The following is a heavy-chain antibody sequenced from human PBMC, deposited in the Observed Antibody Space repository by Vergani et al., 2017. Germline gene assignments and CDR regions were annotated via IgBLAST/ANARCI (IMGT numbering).Heavy chain of an antibody. CDR2: IDSFVNTM. V-gene: IGHV3-11*04. CDR1: GFTFRDYY. CDR3: ARDFSWSSSWYFRSILDI. D-gene: IGHD6-13*01. J-gene: IGHJ3*02. Sequence: QVELVESGGGLVKPGGSLRLSCTTAGFTFRDYYMSWIRQAPGKGLEFVSYIDSFVNTMYYADSVRGRFTISRDNANNSLYLQMNNLRVEDTAVYYCARDFSWSSSWYFRSILDIWGQGTTVTVSS.